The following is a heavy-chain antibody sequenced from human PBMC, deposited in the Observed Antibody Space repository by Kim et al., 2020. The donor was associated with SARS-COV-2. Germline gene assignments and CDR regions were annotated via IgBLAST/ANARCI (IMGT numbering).Heavy chain of an antibody. J-gene: IGHJ6*02. Sequence: GGSLRLSCVASGFTFNNYWMSWVRQAPGKGLEWVANIKQDGSEKYYVDSVKGRFTISRDNAKNSLHLQMNSLRDEDTAIYYCATTMVRGYGLDVWGQGPAVTVSS. CDR3: ATTMVRGYGLDV. CDR1: GFTFNNYW. CDR2: IKQDGSEK. V-gene: IGHV3-7*01. D-gene: IGHD3-10*01.